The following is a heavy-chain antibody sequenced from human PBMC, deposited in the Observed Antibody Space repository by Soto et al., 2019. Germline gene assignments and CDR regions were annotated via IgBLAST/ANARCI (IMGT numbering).Heavy chain of an antibody. V-gene: IGHV3-21*01. Sequence: EVQLVESGGGLVKPGGSLRLSCAASGFTFSSYSMNWVRQAPGKGLEWVSSISSSSSYIYYADSVKGRFTISRDNAKNSLYLQMNSLRAEDTAVYYRARDQDDSSGYYGLDYWGQGTLVTVSS. CDR1: GFTFSSYS. CDR2: ISSSSSYI. CDR3: ARDQDDSSGYYGLDY. D-gene: IGHD3-22*01. J-gene: IGHJ4*02.